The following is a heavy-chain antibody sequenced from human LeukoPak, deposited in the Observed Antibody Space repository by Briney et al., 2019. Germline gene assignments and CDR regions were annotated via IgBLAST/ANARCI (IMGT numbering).Heavy chain of an antibody. CDR3: AGPNRRPDFWSGYYYYYMDV. V-gene: IGHV3-21*01. CDR2: ISSSSGYI. Sequence: GGSLRLSCAASGFIFSSYSMNWVRQAPGKGLDWVSSISSSSGYIYYADSVKGRFTISGDNAKNSLYLQMNSLRADDTAVYYCAGPNRRPDFWSGYYYYYMDVWGKGTTVTVSS. J-gene: IGHJ6*03. CDR1: GFIFSSYS. D-gene: IGHD3-3*01.